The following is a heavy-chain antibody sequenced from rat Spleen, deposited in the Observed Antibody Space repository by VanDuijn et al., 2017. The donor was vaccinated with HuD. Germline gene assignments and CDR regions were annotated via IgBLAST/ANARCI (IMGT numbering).Heavy chain of an antibody. V-gene: IGHV5-27*01. J-gene: IGHJ3*01. CDR1: GFTFSNYD. Sequence: EVQLVESDGGLVQPGRSLKLSCAASGFTFSNYDMAWVRQTPTKGLEWVASISPRGVRTYYRDSVKGRFTVSRDNAKSTLYQQMDSLRSEDTATYYCTTMSNWFVYWGQGTLVTVSS. CDR2: ISPRGVRT. CDR3: TTMSNWFVY.